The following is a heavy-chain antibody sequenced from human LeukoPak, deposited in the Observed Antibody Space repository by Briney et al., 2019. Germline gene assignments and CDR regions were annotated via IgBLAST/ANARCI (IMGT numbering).Heavy chain of an antibody. CDR1: GDSVSSNSAA. CDR3: ARDRKYIHPSYYYYYMDV. Sequence: SQTLSLTCAISGDSVSSNSAAWNWIRQSPSRGLEWLGRTYYRSKWYNDYAVSVKSRITINPDTSKNQFSLQLNSVTPEDTAVYYCARDRKYIHPSYYYYYMDVWGKGTTVTIPS. D-gene: IGHD6-6*01. CDR2: TYYRSKWYN. V-gene: IGHV6-1*01. J-gene: IGHJ6*03.